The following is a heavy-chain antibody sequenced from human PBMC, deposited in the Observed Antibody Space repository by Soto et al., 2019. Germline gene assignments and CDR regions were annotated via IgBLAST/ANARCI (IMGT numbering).Heavy chain of an antibody. J-gene: IGHJ4*02. V-gene: IGHV3-9*01. CDR1: GFTFDDYA. CDR2: ISWNSGSI. D-gene: IGHD4-4*01. Sequence: EVQLVESGGGLVQPGRSLRLSCAASGFTFDDYAMHWVRQAPGKGLEWVSGISWNSGSIGYADSVKGRFTISRDNAKNSLYLQMNSLRAEDTALYYCAKDAIHYSNYFFDYWGQGTLVTVSS. CDR3: AKDAIHYSNYFFDY.